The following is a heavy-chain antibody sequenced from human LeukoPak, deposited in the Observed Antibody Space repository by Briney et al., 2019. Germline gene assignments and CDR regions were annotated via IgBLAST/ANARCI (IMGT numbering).Heavy chain of an antibody. J-gene: IGHJ4*02. D-gene: IGHD2-15*01. CDR3: ARFDIVEEGGPDY. Sequence: SQTLSLTCNVSGGAISRGDYYWSWIHQPPGKGLEWIGYIYHSGSTYYNPSLKSRITISVDTSKNQFSLKVTSVTAADTATYYCARFDIVEEGGPDYWGQGTLVTVSS. CDR1: GGAISRGDYY. V-gene: IGHV4-30-4*01. CDR2: IYHSGST.